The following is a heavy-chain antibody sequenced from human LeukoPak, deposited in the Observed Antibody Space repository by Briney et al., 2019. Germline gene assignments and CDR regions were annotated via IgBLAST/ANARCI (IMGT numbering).Heavy chain of an antibody. Sequence: GGSLRLSCAASGFTYSQYGMHWVRQAPGKWLEWVAVIWSDGTEKYYGDAVKGRFTISRDNSRNTLYLQMNCLRGEDTAVYYCAKDAQRGFDYSNSLEYWGQGTLVTVSS. D-gene: IGHD4-11*01. CDR3: AKDAQRGFDYSNSLEY. CDR2: IWSDGTEK. CDR1: GFTYSQYG. V-gene: IGHV3-33*06. J-gene: IGHJ4*02.